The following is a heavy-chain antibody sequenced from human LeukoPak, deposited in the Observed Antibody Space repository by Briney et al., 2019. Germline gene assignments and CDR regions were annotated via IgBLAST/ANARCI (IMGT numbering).Heavy chain of an antibody. V-gene: IGHV3-7*01. J-gene: IGHJ4*02. Sequence: GGSLRLSCAASGFTFSSYWMXXVRQAPGKGLXXXXNIKQDGXEKYYVDSVKGXFXXSRDNAKNSLYLQMNSLRAEDTAVYYCASAYYDFWSGYYGYWGQGTLVTVSS. CDR1: GFTFSSYW. CDR2: IKQDGXEK. D-gene: IGHD3-3*01. CDR3: ASAYYDFWSGYYGY.